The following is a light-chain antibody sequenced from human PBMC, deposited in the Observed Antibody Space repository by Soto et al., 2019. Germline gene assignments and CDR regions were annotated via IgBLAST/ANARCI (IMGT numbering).Light chain of an antibody. J-gene: IGKJ1*01. CDR1: QDISSY. Sequence: DIQLTQSPSFLSASVGDRVTITCRASQDISSYLAWYQQKPGKAPKLLIYAASTLQSGVPSRFSGSGSGTEFTLTIGSLQPEDFATYYCQQVNTYPRTFGQGTKVEIK. CDR3: QQVNTYPRT. V-gene: IGKV1-9*01. CDR2: AAS.